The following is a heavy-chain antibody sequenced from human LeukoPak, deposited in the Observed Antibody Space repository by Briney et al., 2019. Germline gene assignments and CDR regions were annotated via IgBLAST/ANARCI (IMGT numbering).Heavy chain of an antibody. CDR3: ARVPTTDYGMDV. CDR1: GFTFSDYW. Sequence: GGSLRLSCAASGFTFSDYWMSWVRQAPGKGLEWVAVISYDGSNKYYADSVKGRFTISRDNSKNTLYLQMNSLRAEDTAVYYCARVPTTDYGMDVWGQGTTVTVSS. D-gene: IGHD1-1*01. CDR2: ISYDGSNK. V-gene: IGHV3-30-3*01. J-gene: IGHJ6*02.